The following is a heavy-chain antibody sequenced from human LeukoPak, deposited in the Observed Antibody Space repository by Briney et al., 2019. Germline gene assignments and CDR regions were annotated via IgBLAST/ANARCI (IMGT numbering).Heavy chain of an antibody. Sequence: GGSLRLSCAASGFTFSSYGMHWVRQAPGKGLEWVAVISYDGSNKYYADSVKGRFTISRDNSKNTLYLQMNSLRAEDTAVYYCAKGGEEFGLRYYYGMDVWGQGTTVTVSS. CDR3: AKGGEEFGLRYYYGMDV. CDR1: GFTFSSYG. CDR2: ISYDGSNK. V-gene: IGHV3-30*18. D-gene: IGHD3-16*01. J-gene: IGHJ6*02.